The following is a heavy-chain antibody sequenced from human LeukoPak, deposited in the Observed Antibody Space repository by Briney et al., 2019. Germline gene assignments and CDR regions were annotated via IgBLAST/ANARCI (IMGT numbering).Heavy chain of an antibody. J-gene: IGHJ4*02. CDR3: ARLKDDVTKFDY. CDR1: GFSFSRYW. V-gene: IGHV3-7*01. Sequence: PGRSLRLSCAGSGFSFSRYWMAWVRQAPGKGLEWVASINQDVSRIHYVDSVKGRFTISRDNAKNSPFLQMNSLRVEDTAVYYCARLKDDVTKFDYWGQGTLVTVSS. CDR2: INQDVSRI. D-gene: IGHD2-8*01.